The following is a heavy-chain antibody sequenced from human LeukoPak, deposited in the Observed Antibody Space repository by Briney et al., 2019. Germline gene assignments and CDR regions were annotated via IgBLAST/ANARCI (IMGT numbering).Heavy chain of an antibody. V-gene: IGHV4-34*01. J-gene: IGHJ4*02. CDR2: INHSGST. CDR1: GGSFSGYY. D-gene: IGHD6-6*01. Sequence: SETLSLTCAVYGGSFSGYYWNWIRQPPGKGLEWIGEINHSGSTNYNPSLKSRVTISVDTSKNQFSLKLSSVTAADMAVYYCARVGSSSSPSLFDYWGQGTLVTVSS. CDR3: ARVGSSSSPSLFDY.